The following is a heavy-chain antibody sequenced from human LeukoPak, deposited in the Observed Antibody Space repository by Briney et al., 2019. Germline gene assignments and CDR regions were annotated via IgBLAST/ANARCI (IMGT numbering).Heavy chain of an antibody. J-gene: IGHJ5*01. V-gene: IGHV3-7*01. CDR1: GFTVFNYW. Sequence: GGSLRLSCAASGFTVFNYWMSWVRQAPGKGLEWVANINLDGSQKYYVDSLKGRFTISRDNAKNSLYLQMDSLRVEDTAVYYCARGGKLWFDSWGQGTLVTVSS. CDR3: ARGGKLWFDS. D-gene: IGHD3-10*01. CDR2: INLDGSQK.